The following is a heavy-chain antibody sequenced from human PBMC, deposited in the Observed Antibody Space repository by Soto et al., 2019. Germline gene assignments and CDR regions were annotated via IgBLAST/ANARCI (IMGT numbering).Heavy chain of an antibody. D-gene: IGHD3-16*01. J-gene: IGHJ5*02. CDR3: AKDAIANDGIWLMDS. CDR2: LLRPGRST. V-gene: IGHV3-23*01. CDR1: GFMLSGYA. Sequence: EVLLLQSGGGLVQPGGSLRLSCAASGFMLSGYAMTWARQAPGKELEWVSGLLRPGRSTYYADSVKGRFTISGDTSANTVYLQMDSLRAEDTAVYYCAKDAIANDGIWLMDSWGQGTVVTVSS.